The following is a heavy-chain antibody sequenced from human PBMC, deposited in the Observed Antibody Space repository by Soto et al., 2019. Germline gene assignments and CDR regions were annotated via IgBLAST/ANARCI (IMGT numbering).Heavy chain of an antibody. CDR1: GYSFTSYW. J-gene: IGHJ6*02. D-gene: IGHD3-22*01. CDR3: AGMYYDSSGQYGMDV. Sequence: GESLKISCKGSGYSFTSYWISWVRQMPGKGLEWMGRIDPSDSYTNYSPSFQGHVTISADKSISTAYLQWSSLKASDTAMYYCAGMYYDSSGQYGMDVWGQGTTVTVYS. CDR2: IDPSDSYT. V-gene: IGHV5-10-1*01.